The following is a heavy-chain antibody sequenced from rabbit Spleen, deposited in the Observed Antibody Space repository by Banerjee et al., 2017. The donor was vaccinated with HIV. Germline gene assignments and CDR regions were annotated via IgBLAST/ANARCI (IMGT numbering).Heavy chain of an antibody. CDR1: GFDFSSSDY. CDR2: IAGSSSGFT. J-gene: IGHJ4*01. Sequence: QEQLVESGGGLVKPGASLTLTCTASGFDFSSSDYMCWVRQAPGKGLEWISCIAGSSSGFTYSATWAKGRFTCSKTSSTTVTLQMTSLTAADTATYFCAGGSSDYRFDLWGQGTLVTVS. V-gene: IGHV1S45*01. CDR3: AGGSSDYRFDL. D-gene: IGHD8-1*01.